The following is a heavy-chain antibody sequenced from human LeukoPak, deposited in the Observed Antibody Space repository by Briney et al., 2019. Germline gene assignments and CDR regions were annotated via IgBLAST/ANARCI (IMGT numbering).Heavy chain of an antibody. CDR2: INHSGST. D-gene: IGHD1-26*01. CDR1: GGSFSGYY. Sequence: SETLSLTCAVYGGSFSGYYWSWIRQPPGKGLEWIGEINHSGSTNYNPSLKSRVTISVDTSKNQFSLKLSSVTAADTAVYYCARHSGSYYHYFDYWGQGTLVTVSS. J-gene: IGHJ4*02. CDR3: ARHSGSYYHYFDY. V-gene: IGHV4-34*01.